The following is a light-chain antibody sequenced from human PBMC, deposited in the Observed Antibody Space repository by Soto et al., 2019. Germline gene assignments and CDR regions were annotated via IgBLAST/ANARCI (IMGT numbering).Light chain of an antibody. Sequence: VMRQSTATLCVAPGEGATRSCRASQGIVDTLAWYQHTPGHTPRLLIYDTSTRATGVPTRFSGSRSGAEFTLTINSLQSEDFAVYYCQPYNNCSLTGGGGTKVDSK. J-gene: IGKJ4*01. CDR3: QPYNNCSLT. CDR2: DTS. V-gene: IGKV3-15*01. CDR1: QGIVDT.